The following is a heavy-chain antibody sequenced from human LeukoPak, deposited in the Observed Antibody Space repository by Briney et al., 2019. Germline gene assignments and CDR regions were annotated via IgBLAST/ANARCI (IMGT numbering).Heavy chain of an antibody. J-gene: IGHJ4*02. CDR3: ARGQASDWSYDI. Sequence: SETLSLTCTVSGGSISSYYWSWIRQPPGKGLEWIGYIYYSGSTNYNPSLKSRVTISVDTSKNQFSLRLSSVTAADTAIYYCARGQASDWSYDIWGQGTLVTVSS. D-gene: IGHD3/OR15-3a*01. CDR1: GGSISSYY. CDR2: IYYSGST. V-gene: IGHV4-59*12.